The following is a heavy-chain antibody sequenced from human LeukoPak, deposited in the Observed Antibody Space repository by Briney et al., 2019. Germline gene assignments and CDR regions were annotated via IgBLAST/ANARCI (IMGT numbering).Heavy chain of an antibody. CDR2: ISSGSEK. CDR1: GFTFSIFP. J-gene: IGHJ4*02. V-gene: IGHV3-30*04. Sequence: GRSLRLSCEASGFTFSIFPMHWVRQAPGKGLEWVALISSGSEKYYADSVKARFTISRDNSKNMLYLQMNSLRADDTAVYYCARDLELSAVYYFDSWGQGTLVIVSS. CDR3: ARDLELSAVYYFDS. D-gene: IGHD3-3*01.